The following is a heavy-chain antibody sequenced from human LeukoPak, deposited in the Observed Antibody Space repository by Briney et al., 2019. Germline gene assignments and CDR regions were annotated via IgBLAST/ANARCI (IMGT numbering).Heavy chain of an antibody. V-gene: IGHV4-34*01. CDR2: INHSGST. CDR3: ARGRPQRPRVAPTPSDY. J-gene: IGHJ4*02. D-gene: IGHD5-12*01. CDR1: GFTVSSNY. Sequence: GSLRLSCAASGFTVSSNYMSWVRQPPGKGLEWIGEINHSGSTNYNPSLKSRVTISVDTSKNQFSLKLSSVTAADTAVYYCARGRPQRPRVAPTPSDYWGQGTLVTVSS.